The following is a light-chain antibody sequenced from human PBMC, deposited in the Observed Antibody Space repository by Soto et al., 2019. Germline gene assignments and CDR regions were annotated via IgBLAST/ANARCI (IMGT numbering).Light chain of an antibody. CDR1: QDIRNH. CDR3: QHYDDPVT. V-gene: IGKV1-33*01. J-gene: IGKJ4*01. CDR2: DVS. Sequence: DIQMTQSPSSLSASAGDRVIITCQASQDIRNHLNWYQQKPGKAPKLLIYDVSNLATGVPTKFSGGGSGTDITLTISRLQPEDIASYYCQHYDDPVTFGGGTKVEIK.